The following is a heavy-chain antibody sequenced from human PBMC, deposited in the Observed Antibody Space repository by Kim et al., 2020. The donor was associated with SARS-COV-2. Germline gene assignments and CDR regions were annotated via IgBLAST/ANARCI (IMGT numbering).Heavy chain of an antibody. Sequence: ASVKVSCKASGYTFTSYAMNWVRQAPGQGLEWMGWINTNTGNPTYAQGFTERFVFSLDTSVSTAYLQISSLKAEDTAVYYCARGTYSSSLQWLGPYYYYGMDVWGQGTTVTVSS. CDR1: GYTFTSYA. CDR2: INTNTGNP. D-gene: IGHD6-13*01. J-gene: IGHJ6*02. CDR3: ARGTYSSSLQWLGPYYYYGMDV. V-gene: IGHV7-4-1*02.